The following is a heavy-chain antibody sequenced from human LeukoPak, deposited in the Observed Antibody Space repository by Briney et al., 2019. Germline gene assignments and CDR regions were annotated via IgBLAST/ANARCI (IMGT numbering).Heavy chain of an antibody. J-gene: IGHJ5*02. CDR2: INHSGST. V-gene: IGHV4-34*01. D-gene: IGHD1-26*01. CDR3: ARRRLSGSSWYHT. Sequence: SETLSLTCAVYGGSFSGYYWSWIRQPPGKGLEWIGEINHSGSTNYNPSLKSRVTISVDTSKNQFSLKLSSVTAADTAVYYCARRRLSGSSWYHTWGQGTLVTVSS. CDR1: GGSFSGYY.